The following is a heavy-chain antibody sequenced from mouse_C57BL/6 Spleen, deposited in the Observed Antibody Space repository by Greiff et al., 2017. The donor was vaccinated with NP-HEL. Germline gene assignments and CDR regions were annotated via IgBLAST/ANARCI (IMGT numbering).Heavy chain of an antibody. V-gene: IGHV1-4*01. CDR1: GYTFTSDT. J-gene: IGHJ3*01. CDR2: INPSRGYT. CDR3: AREDYYGSREFAY. D-gene: IGHD1-1*01. Sequence: QVQLQQSGAELARPGASVKMSCKASGYTFTSDTTHWVKQRPGQGREWIGYINPSRGYTKYNQKFKDKATLTADKSSSTAYMQLSSLTSEDSAVYYCAREDYYGSREFAYWGQGTLVTVSA.